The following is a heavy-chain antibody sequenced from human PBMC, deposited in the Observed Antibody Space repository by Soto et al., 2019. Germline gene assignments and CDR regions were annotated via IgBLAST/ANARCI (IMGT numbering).Heavy chain of an antibody. CDR2: MNPNSGNT. CDR1: GYTFTSYD. Sequence: GGPVKVSCKASGYTFTSYDINWVRQATGQGLEWMGWMNPNSGNTGYAQKFQGRVTMTRNTSISTAYMELSSLRSEDTAVYYCARGPLVEGVYYYYYMDVWGKGTTVTVSS. J-gene: IGHJ6*03. D-gene: IGHD6-6*01. CDR3: ARGPLVEGVYYYYYMDV. V-gene: IGHV1-8*01.